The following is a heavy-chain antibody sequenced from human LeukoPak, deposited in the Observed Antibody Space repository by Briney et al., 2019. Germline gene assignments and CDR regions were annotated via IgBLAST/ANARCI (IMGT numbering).Heavy chain of an antibody. V-gene: IGHV3-30-3*01. Sequence: GRSLRLSCAASGFIFANYAMHWVRQAPGKGLEWVALISYDGSDKYYANSVKGRFTISRDNSDNTLYLQMNSLRAEDTAVYYCARYAWSLGPAPGTPLFDYWGQGTLVTVSS. D-gene: IGHD6-13*01. CDR2: ISYDGSDK. CDR1: GFIFANYA. CDR3: ARYAWSLGPAPGTPLFDY. J-gene: IGHJ4*02.